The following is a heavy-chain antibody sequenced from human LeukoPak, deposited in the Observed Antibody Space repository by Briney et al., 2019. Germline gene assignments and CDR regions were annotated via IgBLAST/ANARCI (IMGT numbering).Heavy chain of an antibody. V-gene: IGHV4-30-4*01. D-gene: IGHD3-22*01. CDR1: GGSISSGDYY. CDR3: ARALVSSGPEDY. J-gene: IGHJ4*02. Sequence: SQTLSLTCTVSGGSISSGDYYWRWLLQPPGKGLEWIGYIYYSGSTYYNPSLKSRVTISVDTSKNQFSLKLSSVPATDAAVYYCARALVSSGPEDYWGQGTLVTVSS. CDR2: IYYSGST.